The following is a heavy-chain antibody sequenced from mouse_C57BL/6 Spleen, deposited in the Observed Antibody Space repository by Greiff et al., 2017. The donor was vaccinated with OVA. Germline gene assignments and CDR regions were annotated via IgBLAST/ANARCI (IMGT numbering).Heavy chain of an antibody. CDR3: AREGSSTVVADWYFDV. D-gene: IGHD1-1*01. Sequence: EVMLVESGGGLVQSGRSLRLSCATSGFTFSDFYMEWVRQAPGKGLEWIAASRNKANDYTTEYSASVKGRFIVSRDTSQSILYLQMNALRAEDTAIYYCAREGSSTVVADWYFDVWGTGTTVTVSS. J-gene: IGHJ1*03. V-gene: IGHV7-1*01. CDR2: SRNKANDYTT. CDR1: GFTFSDFY.